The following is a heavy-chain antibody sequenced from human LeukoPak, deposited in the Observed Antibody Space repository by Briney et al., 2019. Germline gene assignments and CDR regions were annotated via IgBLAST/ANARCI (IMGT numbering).Heavy chain of an antibody. CDR3: ARKNPTALRNNWFDP. CDR1: GYSFTSNW. CDR2: INPGGSHI. D-gene: IGHD5-18*01. J-gene: IGHJ5*02. V-gene: IGHV5-51*01. Sequence: GESLKISCKGSGYSFTSNWIAWVRPMPGKGLEWMGAINPGGSHISYSPSFQGQVTISTDKSISTAYLQWSSLKASDTAIYYCARKNPTALRNNWFDPWGQGTLVTVSS.